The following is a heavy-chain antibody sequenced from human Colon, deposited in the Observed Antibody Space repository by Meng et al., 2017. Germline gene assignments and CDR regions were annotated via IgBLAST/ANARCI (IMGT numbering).Heavy chain of an antibody. CDR2: IYYSGTT. V-gene: IGHV4-30-4*01. D-gene: IGHD3-22*01. J-gene: IGHJ4*02. CDR1: GGSISSGDYY. Sequence: QLQLQESGSGLVKPSQTLSLTCTVSGGSISSGDYYWGWIRQPPGKGLEWIGYIYYSGTTYYNPSLQSRVTISVDTSKIQFSLKLTSVTVADTAVYYCARVVSDSSGYYPDYWGQGTLVTVSS. CDR3: ARVVSDSSGYYPDY.